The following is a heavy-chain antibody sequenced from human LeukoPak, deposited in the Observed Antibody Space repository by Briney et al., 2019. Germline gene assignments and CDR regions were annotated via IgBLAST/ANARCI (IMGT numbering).Heavy chain of an antibody. CDR2: IIPILGIA. CDR1: GGTFSSYA. CDR3: AREYTVKGLDY. Sequence: ASVKASCKASGGTFSSYAISWVRQAPGQGLEWMGRIIPILGIANYAQKFQGRVTITADKSTSTAYMELSSLRSEDTAVYYCAREYTVKGLDYWGQGTLVTVSS. D-gene: IGHD4-4*01. J-gene: IGHJ4*02. V-gene: IGHV1-69*04.